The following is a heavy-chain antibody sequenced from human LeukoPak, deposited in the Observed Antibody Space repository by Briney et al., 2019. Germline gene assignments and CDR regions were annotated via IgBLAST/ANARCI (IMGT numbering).Heavy chain of an antibody. CDR3: ARDAGIGYYGSGSYRVSWYFDY. Sequence: GGSLRLSCAASGFTFSSYSMNWVRQAPGKGLEWVSSISSSSCYIYYADSVKGRFTISRDNAKNSLCLQINSLRAEDTAVYYCARDAGIGYYGSGSYRVSWYFDYWGQGTLVTVSS. V-gene: IGHV3-21*01. D-gene: IGHD3-10*01. CDR1: GFTFSSYS. CDR2: ISSSSCYI. J-gene: IGHJ4*02.